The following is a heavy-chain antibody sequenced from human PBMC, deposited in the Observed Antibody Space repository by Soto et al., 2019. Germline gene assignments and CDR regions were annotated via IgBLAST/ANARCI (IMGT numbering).Heavy chain of an antibody. CDR3: ARVVSSGWYFSDY. V-gene: IGHV3-33*01. Sequence: GGSLRLSCAASGFTFSSYGMHWVRQAPGKGLEWVAVIWYDGSNKYYADSVKGRFTISRGNSKNTLYLQMNSLRAEDTAVYYCARVVSSGWYFSDYWGQGTLVTVSS. CDR1: GFTFSSYG. CDR2: IWYDGSNK. D-gene: IGHD6-19*01. J-gene: IGHJ4*02.